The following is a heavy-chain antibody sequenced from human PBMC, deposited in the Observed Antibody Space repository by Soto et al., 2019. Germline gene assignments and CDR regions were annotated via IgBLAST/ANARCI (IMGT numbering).Heavy chain of an antibody. CDR3: AKDLDRLVNSRLHDY. CDR2: ISGSGGST. D-gene: IGHD4-4*01. Sequence: HPGGSLRLSCAASGFTFSSYAMSWVRQAPGKGLEWVSAISGSGGSTYYADSVKGRFTISRDNSKNTLYLQMNSLRAEDTAVYYCAKDLDRLVNSRLHDYWGQGTLVTVSS. V-gene: IGHV3-23*01. CDR1: GFTFSSYA. J-gene: IGHJ4*02.